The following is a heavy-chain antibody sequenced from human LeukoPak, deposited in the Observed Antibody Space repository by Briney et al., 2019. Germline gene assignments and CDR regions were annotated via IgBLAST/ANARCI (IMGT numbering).Heavy chain of an antibody. Sequence: ASVKVSCKASGYTFTSYYMHWGRQAPGQGLEWMGIINPSGGSTSYAQKFQGRVTMTRDTSTSTVYMELSSLRSEDTAVYYCARVTSGSHPLGVAFDIWGQGTMVTVSS. V-gene: IGHV1-46*01. D-gene: IGHD1-26*01. CDR2: INPSGGST. CDR3: ARVTSGSHPLGVAFDI. CDR1: GYTFTSYY. J-gene: IGHJ3*02.